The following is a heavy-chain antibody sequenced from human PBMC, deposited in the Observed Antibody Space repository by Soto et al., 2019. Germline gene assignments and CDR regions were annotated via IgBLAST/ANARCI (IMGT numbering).Heavy chain of an antibody. CDR2: INHSGST. Sequence: SETLSLTCAVYGGSFSGYYWSWIRQPPGKGLEWIGEINHSGSTNYNPSLKSRVTISVDTSKNQFSLKLSSATAADTAVYYCARAEVYSSSSRAFDIWGQGTMVTVSS. CDR3: ARAEVYSSSSRAFDI. D-gene: IGHD6-6*01. V-gene: IGHV4-34*01. CDR1: GGSFSGYY. J-gene: IGHJ3*02.